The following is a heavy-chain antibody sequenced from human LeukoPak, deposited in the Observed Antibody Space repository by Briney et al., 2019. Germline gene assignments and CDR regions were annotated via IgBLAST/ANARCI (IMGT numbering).Heavy chain of an antibody. V-gene: IGHV3-7*01. D-gene: IGHD3-10*01. CDR2: IKQDGSEK. CDR1: GFTFSNYW. J-gene: IGHJ4*02. Sequence: GGSLRLSCAASGFTFSNYWMSWVRQAPGKGLEWVANIKQDGSEKYYVDSVKGRFTISRDNSKNTLYLRMDSLRGEDTAVYYCARGLYYGSGSYYNLGYYFDYWGQGTLVTVSS. CDR3: ARGLYYGSGSYYNLGYYFDY.